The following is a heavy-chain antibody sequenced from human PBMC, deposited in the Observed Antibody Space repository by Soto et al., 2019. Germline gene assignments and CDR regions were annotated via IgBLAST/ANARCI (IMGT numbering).Heavy chain of an antibody. CDR2: IYWDDDK. CDR1: GFSLSTSGVG. CDR3: AHRRKGIAAAGTFDY. J-gene: IGHJ4*02. V-gene: IGHV2-5*02. Sequence: QITLKESGPTLVKPTQTLTLTCTFSGFSLSTSGVGVGWIRQPPGKALEWLALIYWDDDKRYSPSLKSRLTITTDTSKNQVVLTMTNMDPVDTAPYYCAHRRKGIAAAGTFDYWGQGTLVTVSS. D-gene: IGHD6-13*01.